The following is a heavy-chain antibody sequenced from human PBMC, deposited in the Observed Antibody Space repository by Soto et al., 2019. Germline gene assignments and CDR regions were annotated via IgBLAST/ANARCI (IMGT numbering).Heavy chain of an antibody. V-gene: IGHV1-69*02. Sequence: GASVKVSCKASGGTFSSYTISWVRQAPGQGLEWMGRIIPILGIANYAQKFQGRVTITADKSTSTAYMELSSLRSEDTAVYYCARGEIYIWGSYRYTSPFDYWGQGTLVTVSS. CDR3: ARGEIYIWGSYRYTSPFDY. D-gene: IGHD3-16*02. CDR1: GGTFSSYT. J-gene: IGHJ4*02. CDR2: IIPILGIA.